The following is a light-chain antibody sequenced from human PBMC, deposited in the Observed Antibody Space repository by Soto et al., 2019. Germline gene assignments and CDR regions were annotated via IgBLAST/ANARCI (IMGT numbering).Light chain of an antibody. Sequence: EIVMTQSPATLSVSPGERVTLSCRASQSVGSRVAWYQQRTGQAPRLLIYGASTRATGIPARFSGSGSGTEFTLTISSLQSEDFAVYFCQQYNNWPPSTFGHGT. V-gene: IGKV3-15*01. J-gene: IGKJ2*01. CDR3: QQYNNWPPST. CDR1: QSVGSR. CDR2: GAS.